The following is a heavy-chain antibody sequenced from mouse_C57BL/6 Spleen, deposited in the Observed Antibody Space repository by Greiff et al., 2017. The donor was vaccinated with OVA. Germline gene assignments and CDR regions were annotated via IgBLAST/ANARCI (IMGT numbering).Heavy chain of an antibody. J-gene: IGHJ4*01. Sequence: EVQLQQSGPELVKPGASVKISCKASGYSFTDYNMNWVKQSNGKSLEWIGVINPNYGTTSYNQKFKGKATLTVDQSSSTAYMQLNSLTSEDSAVXYSARYGNSPYYAMDYWGQGTSVTVSS. CDR2: INPNYGTT. D-gene: IGHD1-1*01. CDR3: ARYGNSPYYAMDY. CDR1: GYSFTDYN. V-gene: IGHV1-39*01.